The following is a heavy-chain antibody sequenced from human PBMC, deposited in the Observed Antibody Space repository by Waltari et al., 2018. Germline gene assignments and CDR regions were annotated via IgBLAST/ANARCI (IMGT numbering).Heavy chain of an antibody. CDR2: IRGTGSNT. V-gene: IGHV3-74*01. J-gene: IGHJ2*01. D-gene: IGHD6-13*01. CDR1: GFTFSSYW. Sequence: EVQLVESGGGLVQPGGSLRLSCAASGFTFSSYWMHWVRQAPGKGLVWVSRIRGTGSNTNYADSVRGRFTISRDNAKNTLYLQMNSLTAEDTAVYYCAKYSSSSGGANWYFDLWGRGTLVTVSS. CDR3: AKYSSSSGGANWYFDL.